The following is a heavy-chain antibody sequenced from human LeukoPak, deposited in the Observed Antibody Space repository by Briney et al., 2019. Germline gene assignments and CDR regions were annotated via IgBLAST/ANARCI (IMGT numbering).Heavy chain of an antibody. CDR1: GFTFDDYA. V-gene: IGHV3-43D*03. Sequence: GGSLRLSCAASGFTFDDYAMHWVRQAPGKGLEWVSLISWDGGSTYYADSVEGRFTISRDNSKNSLYLQMNSLRAEDTALYYCAKGGFGVVIISYWGQGTLVTVSS. CDR3: AKGGFGVVIISY. D-gene: IGHD3-3*01. J-gene: IGHJ4*02. CDR2: ISWDGGST.